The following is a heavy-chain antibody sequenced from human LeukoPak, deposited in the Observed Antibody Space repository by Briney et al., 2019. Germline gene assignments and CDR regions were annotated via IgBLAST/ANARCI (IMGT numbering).Heavy chain of an antibody. CDR2: INPSGGST. D-gene: IGHD3-10*01. Sequence: ASAKVSCKASGYTFTSYYMHWVRQAPGQGLEWMGIINPSGGSTSYAQKFQGRVTMTRDTSTSTVYMELSSLRSEDTAVYYCARDPKIYYGSGSYYNGVFDYWGQGTLVTVSS. V-gene: IGHV1-46*03. J-gene: IGHJ4*02. CDR1: GYTFTSYY. CDR3: ARDPKIYYGSGSYYNGVFDY.